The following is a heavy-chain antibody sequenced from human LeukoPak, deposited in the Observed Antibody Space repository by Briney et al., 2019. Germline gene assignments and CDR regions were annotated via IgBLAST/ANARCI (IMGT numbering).Heavy chain of an antibody. CDR2: IYYSGST. J-gene: IGHJ4*02. CDR3: ARARKDSSSWYFDY. CDR1: GGSISSYY. D-gene: IGHD6-13*01. Sequence: NSSETLSLTCTVSGGSISSYYWSWIRQPPGKGLEWIGYIYYSGSTNYNPSLKSRVTISVDTSKNQFSLKLSSVTAADTAVYYCARARKDSSSWYFDYWGQGTLVTVSS. V-gene: IGHV4-59*01.